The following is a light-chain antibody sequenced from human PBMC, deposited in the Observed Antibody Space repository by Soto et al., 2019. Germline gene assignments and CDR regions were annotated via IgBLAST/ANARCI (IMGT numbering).Light chain of an antibody. CDR3: QQYGSSPQT. CDR1: QSVPNNY. CDR2: GAS. Sequence: EIVLTQSPGTLSLSPGETVALSCRASQSVPNNYLAWYQQKRDQAPRLLIYGASNRATGIPDRFNGGGSGTDFILTIIRLEPEDFAVYFCQQYGSSPQTFGQGTKVELK. J-gene: IGKJ1*01. V-gene: IGKV3-20*01.